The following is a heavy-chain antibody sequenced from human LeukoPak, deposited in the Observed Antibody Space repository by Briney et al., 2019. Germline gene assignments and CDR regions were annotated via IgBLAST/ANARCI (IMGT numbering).Heavy chain of an antibody. CDR2: IWYDGSNK. D-gene: IGHD7-27*01. CDR3: ARQSGLTGPYYYYGMDV. CDR1: GFTFSSYG. J-gene: IGHJ6*02. Sequence: GGSLRLSCAASGFTFSSYGIHWVRQAPGKGLVWVAVIWYDGSNKYYADSVKGRFTISRDNSKNTQYLQMNSLRAEDTAVYYCARQSGLTGPYYYYGMDVWGQGTTVTVSS. V-gene: IGHV3-33*01.